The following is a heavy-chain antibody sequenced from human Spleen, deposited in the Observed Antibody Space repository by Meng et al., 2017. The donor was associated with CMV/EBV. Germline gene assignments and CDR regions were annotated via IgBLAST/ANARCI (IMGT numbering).Heavy chain of an antibody. CDR1: GFTFSSYG. J-gene: IGHJ6*02. CDR3: AKDLGDTANYYYYGMDV. Sequence: GESLKISCAASGFTFSSYGMHWVRQAPGKGLEWVAFIWYDGSNKYYADSVKGRFTISRDNSKNTLYLQMNSLRAEDTAVYYCAKDLGDTANYYYYGMDVWGQGTTVTVSS. D-gene: IGHD3-16*01. V-gene: IGHV3-30*02. CDR2: IWYDGSNK.